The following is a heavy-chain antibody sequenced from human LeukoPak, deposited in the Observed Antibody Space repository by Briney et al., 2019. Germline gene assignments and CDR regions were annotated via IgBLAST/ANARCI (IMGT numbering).Heavy chain of an antibody. D-gene: IGHD5-18*01. J-gene: IGHJ4*02. Sequence: SETLSLTCAVDGGSFSGHYWTWRRQPRGQGLEWVGEINDSGGTNYNPSLKRRVTISVDTSKNQFSLKLSSLTAADTAVYYCARGCAVDTAMMHVDYWGQGSLVTVSS. V-gene: IGHV4-34*01. CDR2: INDSGGT. CDR3: ARGCAVDTAMMHVDY. CDR1: GGSFSGHY.